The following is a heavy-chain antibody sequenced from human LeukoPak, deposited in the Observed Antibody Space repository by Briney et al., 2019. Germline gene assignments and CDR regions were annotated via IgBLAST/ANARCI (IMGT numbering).Heavy chain of an antibody. CDR2: ISSSSSTI. CDR3: ARGGQAYSSSWYPSDY. J-gene: IGHJ4*02. D-gene: IGHD6-13*01. CDR1: GFTFSSYS. Sequence: GGSLRLSCAASGFTFSSYSMNWVRQAPGKGLEWVSYISSSSSTIYYADSVKGRFTISRDNAKNSLYLQMNSLRAEDTAVYYCARGGQAYSSSWYPSDYWGPGTLVTVSS. V-gene: IGHV3-48*01.